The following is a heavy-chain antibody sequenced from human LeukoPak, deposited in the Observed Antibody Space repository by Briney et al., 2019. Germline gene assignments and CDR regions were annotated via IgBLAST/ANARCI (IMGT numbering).Heavy chain of an antibody. V-gene: IGHV3-23*01. CDR3: ATTPTMVRAPWFDP. D-gene: IGHD3-10*01. CDR2: ISGSGGST. Sequence: PGGSLRLSCSASGFTFSSYAMSWVRQAPGKGLEWVSAISGSGGSTYYADSVKGRFTISRDNSKNTLYLQMNSLRAEDTAVYYCATTPTMVRAPWFDPWGQGTLVTVSS. CDR1: GFTFSSYA. J-gene: IGHJ5*02.